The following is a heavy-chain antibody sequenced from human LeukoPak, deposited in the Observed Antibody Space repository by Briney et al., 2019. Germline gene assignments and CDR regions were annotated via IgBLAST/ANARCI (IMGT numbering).Heavy chain of an antibody. D-gene: IGHD3-9*01. CDR1: GFTFSTYG. CDR2: ISGSGGST. J-gene: IGHJ6*03. V-gene: IGHV3-23*01. CDR3: AKDGGEYYDILTGYYPRLYYMDV. Sequence: GGSLRLSCAASGFTFSTYGMHWVRQAPGKGLEWVSAISGSGGSTYYADSVKGRFTISRDNSKNTLYLQMNSLRAEDTAVYYCAKDGGEYYDILTGYYPRLYYMDVWGKGTTVTISS.